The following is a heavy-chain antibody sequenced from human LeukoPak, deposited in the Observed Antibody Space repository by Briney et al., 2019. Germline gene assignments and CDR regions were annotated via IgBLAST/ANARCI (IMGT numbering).Heavy chain of an antibody. CDR1: GYTFTDYY. CDR3: ARDGPSGSYVYYFDY. J-gene: IGHJ4*02. D-gene: IGHD1-26*01. CDR2: INAYIGNT. V-gene: IGHV1-18*04. Sequence: ASVKVSCKASGYTFTDYYMHWVRQAPGQGLEWMGWINAYIGNTNYAQKLQGRVTMTTDTSTSTAYMELGSLRSDDTAGYYCARDGPSGSYVYYFDYWGQGTLVTVSS.